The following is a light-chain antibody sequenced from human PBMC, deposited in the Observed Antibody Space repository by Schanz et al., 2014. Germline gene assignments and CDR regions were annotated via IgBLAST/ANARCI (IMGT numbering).Light chain of an antibody. CDR3: QQRSNWPPLT. Sequence: EIVMTQSPATLSVSTGERVTLSCRASQSVISSLAWYQQKPGQAPRLLIYGASTRATGIPARFSGSGSGTEFTLTISSLQSEDFAVYYCQQRSNWPPLTFGGGTKVEIK. CDR1: QSVISS. J-gene: IGKJ4*01. V-gene: IGKV3-15*01. CDR2: GAS.